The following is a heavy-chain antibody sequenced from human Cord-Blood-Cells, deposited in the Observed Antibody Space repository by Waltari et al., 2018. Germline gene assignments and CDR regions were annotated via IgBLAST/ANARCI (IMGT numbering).Heavy chain of an antibody. CDR3: ARETFDCSGSYYNDY. V-gene: IGHV1-18*01. CDR2: IGAYNGNT. D-gene: IGHD3-10*02. CDR1: GYTFTSYG. Sequence: QVQLVQSGAEVKKPGASVKVSCKASGYTFTSYGISWVRQAPGQGLEWMGWIGAYNGNTNEAPKLQGRVTMTTDTSTSTAYMELRSLRSDDTAVYYCARETFDCSGSYYNDYWGQGTLVTVSS. J-gene: IGHJ4*02.